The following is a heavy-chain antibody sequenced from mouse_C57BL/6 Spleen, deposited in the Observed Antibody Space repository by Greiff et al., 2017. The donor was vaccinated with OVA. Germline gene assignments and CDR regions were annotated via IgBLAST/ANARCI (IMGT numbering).Heavy chain of an antibody. V-gene: IGHV3-6*01. CDR3: ASLGRYYFDY. CDR2: ISYDGSN. Sequence: EPGPGLVKPSQSLSLTCSVTGYSITSGYYWNWIRQFPGNKLEWMGYISYDGSNNYNPSLKNRISITRDTSKNQFFLKLNSVTTEDTATYYCASLGRYYFDYWGQGTTLTVSS. J-gene: IGHJ2*01. D-gene: IGHD4-1*01. CDR1: GYSITSGYY.